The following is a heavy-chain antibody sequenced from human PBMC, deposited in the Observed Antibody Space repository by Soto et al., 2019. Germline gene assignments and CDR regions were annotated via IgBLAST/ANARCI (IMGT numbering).Heavy chain of an antibody. V-gene: IGHV3-30*18. D-gene: IGHD3-22*01. J-gene: IGHJ3*01. Sequence: LRLSCEGSGFSFSNYGIHWVRQAPGKGLEWVAVISHDGNSHHLADSVRGRFTISRDNSKNTVFLHMTSLRREDSAVYHCAKAQERSAQYFAVVITAFDFWGQGTMVTVSS. CDR3: AKAQERSAQYFAVVITAFDF. CDR1: GFSFSNYG. CDR2: ISHDGNSH.